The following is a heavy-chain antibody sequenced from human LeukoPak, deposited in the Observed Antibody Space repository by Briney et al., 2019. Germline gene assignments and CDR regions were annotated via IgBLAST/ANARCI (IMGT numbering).Heavy chain of an antibody. CDR3: ARTGNYYDSSGYYLAFDY. D-gene: IGHD3-22*01. CDR2: IKQDGSEK. Sequence: GGSLRLSCAASGFTFSSYWMRWVRQAPGKGVEGGAKIKQDGSEKYYVDSVKGRFTISRDNAKNSLYLEMNSLRAEDTAVYYCARTGNYYDSSGYYLAFDYWGQGTLVTVSS. V-gene: IGHV3-7*03. J-gene: IGHJ4*02. CDR1: GFTFSSYW.